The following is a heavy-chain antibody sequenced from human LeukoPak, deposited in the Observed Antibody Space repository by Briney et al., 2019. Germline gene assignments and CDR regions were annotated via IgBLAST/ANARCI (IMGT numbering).Heavy chain of an antibody. D-gene: IGHD3-10*01. V-gene: IGHV4-61*02. CDR3: ARSPGYYFDY. CDR1: GGSISSGSYY. Sequence: PSQTLSLTCTVSGGSISSGSYYWSWIRQPAGKGLEWIGRIYTSGSTNYNPSLRSRVTISVDTSKNQVSLKLSSVTAADTAVYYCARSPGYYFDYWGQGTLVTVSS. CDR2: IYTSGST. J-gene: IGHJ4*02.